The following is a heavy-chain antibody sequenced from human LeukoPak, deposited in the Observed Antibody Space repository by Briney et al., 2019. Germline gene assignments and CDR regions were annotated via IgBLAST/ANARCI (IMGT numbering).Heavy chain of an antibody. CDR1: GFTFSSYG. Sequence: GGSLRLSCAASGFTFSSYGMHWVRQAPGKGLEWVAVISYDGSNKYYADSVKGRFTISRDNSKNTLYLQMNSLRAEDTAVYYCAKEGNWELQPLDHWGQGTLVTVSS. J-gene: IGHJ4*02. D-gene: IGHD1-26*01. CDR2: ISYDGSNK. CDR3: AKEGNWELQPLDH. V-gene: IGHV3-30*18.